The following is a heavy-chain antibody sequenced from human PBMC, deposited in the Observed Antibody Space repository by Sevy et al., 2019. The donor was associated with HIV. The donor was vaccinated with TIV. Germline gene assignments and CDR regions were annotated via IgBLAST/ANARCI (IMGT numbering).Heavy chain of an antibody. CDR1: GFTFSDHY. Sequence: GGSLRLSCVASGFTFSDHYMEWVRQAPGKGLEWVGRTRNKADGYTTEYAASVKGRFTISRDEYKNSLYLQMNSLKAEDTAVYYCATHAGIAAAGRVFDYWGQGTLVTVSS. V-gene: IGHV3-72*01. CDR3: ATHAGIAAAGRVFDY. CDR2: TRNKADGYTT. J-gene: IGHJ4*02. D-gene: IGHD6-13*01.